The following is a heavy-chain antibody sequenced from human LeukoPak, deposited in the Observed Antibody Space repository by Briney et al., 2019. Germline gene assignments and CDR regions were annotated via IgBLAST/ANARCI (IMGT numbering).Heavy chain of an antibody. CDR2: IYYSGST. CDR3: ASYVRAGVPAVNFDY. Sequence: SETLSLTCTVSGGSISSGDYYWSWIRQPPGKGLEWIGYIYYSGSTYYNPSLKSRVTISVDTSKNQFSLKLSSVTAADTAVYYCASYVRAGVPAVNFDYWGQGTLVTVSS. CDR1: GGSISSGDYY. D-gene: IGHD2-2*01. J-gene: IGHJ4*02. V-gene: IGHV4-30-4*01.